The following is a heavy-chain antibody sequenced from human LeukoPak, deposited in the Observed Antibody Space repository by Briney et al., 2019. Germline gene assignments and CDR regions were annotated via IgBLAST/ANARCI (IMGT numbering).Heavy chain of an antibody. V-gene: IGHV3-7*01. J-gene: IGHJ3*02. Sequence: GGSLRLSCAASGFTFSSYWMSWVRQAPGKGLEWVANIKQNGCEKYYVDSVKGRFTISRDNAKNSLYLQMNSLRAEDTAVYYCARDMYSSTSFQYAGHAFDIWGQGTMVTVSS. D-gene: IGHD2-2*01. CDR2: IKQNGCEK. CDR3: ARDMYSSTSFQYAGHAFDI. CDR1: GFTFSSYW.